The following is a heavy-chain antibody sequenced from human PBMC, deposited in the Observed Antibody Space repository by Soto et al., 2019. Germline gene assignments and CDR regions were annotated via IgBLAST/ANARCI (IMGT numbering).Heavy chain of an antibody. CDR3: TTDGYSGYDYFDY. J-gene: IGHJ4*02. CDR1: GFTFSNAW. D-gene: IGHD5-12*01. V-gene: IGHV3-15*07. CDR2: IKSKTDGGKT. Sequence: GGSLRLSCAASGFTFSNAWMNWVRQAPGKGLEWVGRIKSKTDGGKTDYAAPVKGRFTISRDDSKNTLYLQMNSLKTEDTAVYYCTTDGYSGYDYFDYWGQGTLVTVSS.